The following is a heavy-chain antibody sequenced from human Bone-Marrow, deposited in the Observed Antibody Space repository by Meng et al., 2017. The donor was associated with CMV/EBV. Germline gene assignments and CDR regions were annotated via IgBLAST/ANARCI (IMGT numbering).Heavy chain of an antibody. CDR2: IYYSGST. CDR1: GGSISSGDYY. CDR3: ARDLLGSYPYYYYGMDV. V-gene: IGHV4-30-4*08. J-gene: IGHJ6*02. Sequence: LRLSCTVSGGSISSGDYYWSWIRQPPGKGLEWIGYIYYSGSTYYNPSLKSRVTISVDTSKNQFSLKLSSVTAADTAVYYCARDLLGSYPYYYYGMDVWGQGTTVTVSS. D-gene: IGHD3-16*01.